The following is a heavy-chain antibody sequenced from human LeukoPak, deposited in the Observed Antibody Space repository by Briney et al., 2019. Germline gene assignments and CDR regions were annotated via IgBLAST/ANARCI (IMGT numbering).Heavy chain of an antibody. CDR2: IRYDGSNK. J-gene: IGHJ4*02. CDR3: ARDRRYSGSYALDY. D-gene: IGHD1-26*01. V-gene: IGHV3-30*02. CDR1: GFTFSSYG. Sequence: GGSLRLSCAASGFTFSSYGMHWVRQAPGKGLEWVAFIRYDGSNKYYADSVKGRFTISRDNSKNTLYLQMNSLRAEDTAVYYCARDRRYSGSYALDYWGQGTLVTVSS.